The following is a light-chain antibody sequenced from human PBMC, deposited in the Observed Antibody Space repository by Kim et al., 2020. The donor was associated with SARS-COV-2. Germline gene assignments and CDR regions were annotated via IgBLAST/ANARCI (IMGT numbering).Light chain of an antibody. Sequence: ASVGGNVTITCQASQDISNYLNWYQQKPGKAPKLLIYDASNLETGVPSRFSGSGSGTDFTFTISSLQPEDIATYYCQQYDNLPLYTFGQGTKLEI. V-gene: IGKV1-33*01. CDR1: QDISNY. CDR3: QQYDNLPLYT. CDR2: DAS. J-gene: IGKJ2*01.